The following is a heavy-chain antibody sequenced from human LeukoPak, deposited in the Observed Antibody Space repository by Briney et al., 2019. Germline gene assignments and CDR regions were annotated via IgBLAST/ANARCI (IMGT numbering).Heavy chain of an antibody. CDR2: ISYTGST. V-gene: IGHV4-59*08. D-gene: IGHD3-22*01. CDR3: ARTWHYDSSDYFPFDN. J-gene: IGHJ4*02. Sequence: SETLSLTCTVSGGSIVGYDWSWIRQPPGKGLEWIGYISYTGSTKFSPSLKSRLAMSVDTSSNQFSLHLSSVTAADTAVYYCARTWHYDSSDYFPFDNWGQGTLVTVSS. CDR1: GGSIVGYD.